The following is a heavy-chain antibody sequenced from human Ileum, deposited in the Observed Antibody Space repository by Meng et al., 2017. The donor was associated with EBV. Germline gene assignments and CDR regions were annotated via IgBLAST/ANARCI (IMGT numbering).Heavy chain of an antibody. CDR1: GYRFTAFG. CDR3: ARTYYGSYGFDY. V-gene: IGHV1-18*01. CDR2: ITTYNGDT. Sequence: QVQLVQSGGAVKKPGASVTVSCKASGYRFTAFGISWVRQAPGQGPEWMGWITTYNGDTKYAQKFQGRVTMTRETSTNTAYMELTSLRSDDTAVYYCARTYYGSYGFDYWGQGTLVTVSS. D-gene: IGHD3-10*01. J-gene: IGHJ4*02.